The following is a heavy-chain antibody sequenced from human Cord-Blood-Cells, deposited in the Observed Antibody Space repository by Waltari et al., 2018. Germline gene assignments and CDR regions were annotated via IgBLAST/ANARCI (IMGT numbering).Heavy chain of an antibody. J-gene: IGHJ4*02. D-gene: IGHD6-13*01. Sequence: QLQLQESGPGLVTPSETLSLTCTVSGGSISSSSYYWGWTRQPPGKGLEWIGSIHYSGGTYYNPSLKSRVTISVDTSKNQYSLKLSSVTAADTAVYYCARFVPIAAAGDYWGQGTLVTVSS. CDR2: IHYSGGT. CDR3: ARFVPIAAAGDY. CDR1: GGSISSSSYY. V-gene: IGHV4-39*01.